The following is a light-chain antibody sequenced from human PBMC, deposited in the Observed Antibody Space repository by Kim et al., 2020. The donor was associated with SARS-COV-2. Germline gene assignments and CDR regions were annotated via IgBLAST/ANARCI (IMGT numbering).Light chain of an antibody. CDR1: SLRNYY. V-gene: IGLV3-19*01. J-gene: IGLJ2*01. CDR3: SSRDSSGNRVV. Sequence: LGQTVRIKCQGASLRNYYASWYQQKPGQAPVLVIYNKTNRPSGIPDRFSASSSGNKASLTITGAQAEDEADYYCSSRDSSGNRVVFGGGTQLTVL. CDR2: NKT.